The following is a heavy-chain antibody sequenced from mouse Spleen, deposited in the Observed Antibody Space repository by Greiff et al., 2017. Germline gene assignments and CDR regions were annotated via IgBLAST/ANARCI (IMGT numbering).Heavy chain of an antibody. CDR3: ARTLYYDYDPAWFAY. CDR1: GYTFTSYG. V-gene: IGHV1-81*01. D-gene: IGHD2-4*01. J-gene: IGHJ3*01. Sequence: QVQLKQSGAELARPGASVKLSCKASGYTFTSYGISWVKQRTGQGLEWIGEIYPRSGNTYYNEKFKGKATLTADKSSSTAYMELRSLTSEDSAVYFCARTLYYDYDPAWFAYWGQGTLVTVSA. CDR2: IYPRSGNT.